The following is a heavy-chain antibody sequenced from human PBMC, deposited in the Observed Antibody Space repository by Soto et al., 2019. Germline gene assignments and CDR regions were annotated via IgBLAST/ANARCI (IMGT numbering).Heavy chain of an antibody. V-gene: IGHV1-69*12. CDR3: ARGRRIAAARIYGMDV. J-gene: IGHJ6*02. CDR1: GGTFSSYA. D-gene: IGHD6-13*01. Sequence: QVQLVQSGAEVKKPGSSVKVSCKASGGTFSSYAISWVRQAPGQGLEWMGGIIPIFGTANYAQKFQGRVTITADESTSTAYMELSSLRSEDAAVYYCARGRRIAAARIYGMDVWGQGTTVTVSS. CDR2: IIPIFGTA.